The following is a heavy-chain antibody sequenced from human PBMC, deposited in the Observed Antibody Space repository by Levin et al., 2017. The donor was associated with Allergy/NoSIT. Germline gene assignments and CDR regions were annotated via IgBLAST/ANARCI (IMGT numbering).Heavy chain of an antibody. Sequence: GGSLRLSCAASGFTFSTYGIHWVRQAPGKGLEWVAFISNDGSNKSYADSVKGRFTISRDNFKNTLYLQMSSLRAEDTAVYYCAKGVYDSGSSYHDYGLDVWGQGTTVTVSS. CDR2: ISNDGSNK. J-gene: IGHJ6*02. V-gene: IGHV3-30*18. CDR1: GFTFSTYG. CDR3: AKGVYDSGSSYHDYGLDV. D-gene: IGHD3-10*01.